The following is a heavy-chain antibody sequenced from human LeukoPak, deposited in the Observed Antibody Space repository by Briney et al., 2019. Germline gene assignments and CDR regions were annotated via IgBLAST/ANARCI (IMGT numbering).Heavy chain of an antibody. Sequence: PGGSLRLSCAASGFTFSSYGMTWVRQAPGKGLEWVSYISSGATTVYYADSVMGRFTVSRDNANNSLYLQMNSLRDEDTAMFYCARVGDGHSVNYLDSWGQGILVTVSS. CDR3: ARVGDGHSVNYLDS. CDR1: GFTFSSYG. V-gene: IGHV3-48*02. J-gene: IGHJ4*02. D-gene: IGHD5-24*01. CDR2: ISSGATTV.